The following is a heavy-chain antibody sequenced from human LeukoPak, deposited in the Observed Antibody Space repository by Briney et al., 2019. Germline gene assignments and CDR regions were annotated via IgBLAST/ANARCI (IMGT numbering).Heavy chain of an antibody. D-gene: IGHD6-13*01. CDR2: INSDGSST. CDR3: AKDYSSSWFDAFDI. J-gene: IGHJ3*02. V-gene: IGHV3-74*01. Sequence: PGGSLRLSCAASGFTFSSYWMHWVRQAPGKGLVWVSRINSDGSSTSYADSVKGRFTISRDNAKNTLYLQMNSLRAEDTAVYYCAKDYSSSWFDAFDIWGQGTMVTVSS. CDR1: GFTFSSYW.